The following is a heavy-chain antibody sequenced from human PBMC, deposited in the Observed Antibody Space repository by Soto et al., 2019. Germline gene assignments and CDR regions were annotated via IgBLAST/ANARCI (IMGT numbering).Heavy chain of an antibody. CDR1: GGSISSGGYY. V-gene: IGHV4-31*03. J-gene: IGHJ5*02. CDR2: IYYSGST. CDR3: ARATIRELPNWFDP. Sequence: QVQLQESGPGLVKPSQTLSLTCTVSGGSISSGGYYWSWIRQHPGKGLEWIGYIYYSGSTYYNPSLKSRLTISVDTSKNQFSLKLSSVTAADTAVYYCARATIRELPNWFDPWGQGTLVTVSS. D-gene: IGHD1-26*01.